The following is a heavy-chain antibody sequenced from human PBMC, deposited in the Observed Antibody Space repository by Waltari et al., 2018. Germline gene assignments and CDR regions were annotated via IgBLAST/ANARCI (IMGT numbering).Heavy chain of an antibody. CDR3: VKDTSPGGLEQ. CDR1: YFAKRDYA. J-gene: IGHJ4*02. CDR2: IFGNDAKI. D-gene: IGHD3-16*01. Sequence: EVQLVESGGGSVEPGRSLRLSCVDSYFAKRDYAMHWIRQVPGEGLEWVSGIFGNDAKIDYLDSVRGRFTISRDKAKHSLYLQMNSLRAEDTALYYCVKDTSPGGLEQWGQGTLVTVSS. V-gene: IGHV3-9*01.